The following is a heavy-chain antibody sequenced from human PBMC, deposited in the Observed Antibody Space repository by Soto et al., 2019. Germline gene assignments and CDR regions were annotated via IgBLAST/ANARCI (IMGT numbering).Heavy chain of an antibody. V-gene: IGHV5-51*01. D-gene: IGHD3-10*01. CDR1: GYRFDTYW. Sequence: ESLKISCKGSGYRFDTYWIGWVRQMPGKGLECMGIIYPGDSDTRYSPSFQGQVIISGDKSTSTAYLQWSSLKASDTAMYYCARLTGRSIYYCMDFWGQGTTVTVSS. J-gene: IGHJ6*02. CDR2: IYPGDSDT. CDR3: ARLTGRSIYYCMDF.